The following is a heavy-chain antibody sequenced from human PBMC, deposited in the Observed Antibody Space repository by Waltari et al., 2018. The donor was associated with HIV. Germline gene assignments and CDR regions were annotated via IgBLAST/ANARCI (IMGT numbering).Heavy chain of an antibody. CDR2: VHPNSGDT. V-gene: IGHV1-2*02. CDR3: ALRGLKVDSSVYGPDY. J-gene: IGHJ4*02. Sequence: QVHLVQSGAEVKKPGASVKVSCKASGYTFTGYYLHWVRQVPGQGLEWMGWVHPNSGDTKYAQKFQGRVTMTRYTSISTAYMELSRLRSDDAALYYCALRGLKVDSSVYGPDYWGQGTLVTVPS. D-gene: IGHD3-22*01. CDR1: GYTFTGYY.